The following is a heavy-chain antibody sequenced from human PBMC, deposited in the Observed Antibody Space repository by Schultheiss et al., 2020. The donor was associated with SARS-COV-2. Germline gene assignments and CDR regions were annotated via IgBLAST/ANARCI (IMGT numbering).Heavy chain of an antibody. V-gene: IGHV3-30*01. CDR3: AKLPIAYCGGDCYFDY. J-gene: IGHJ4*02. CDR1: GFTFSSYA. D-gene: IGHD2-21*02. CDR2: ISYDGSNK. Sequence: GGSLRLSCAASGFTFSSYAMHWVRQAPGKGLEWVAVISYDGSNKYYADSVKGRFTISRDNSKNTLYLQMNSLRAEDTAVYYCAKLPIAYCGGDCYFDYWGQGTLVTVSS.